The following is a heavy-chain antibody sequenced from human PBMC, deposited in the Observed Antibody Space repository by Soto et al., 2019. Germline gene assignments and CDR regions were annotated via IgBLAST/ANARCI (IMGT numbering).Heavy chain of an antibody. CDR1: GGSISSSSYY. D-gene: IGHD3-3*02. V-gene: IGHV4-39*01. CDR3: ARRQFPFNAFDY. Sequence: SETLSLTCTVSGGSISSSSYYWGWIRQPPGKGLEWIGSIYYSGSTYYNPSLKSRVTISVDTSKNQFSLKLSSVTAADTAVYYCARRQFPFNAFDYWGQGTLVTVS. J-gene: IGHJ4*02. CDR2: IYYSGST.